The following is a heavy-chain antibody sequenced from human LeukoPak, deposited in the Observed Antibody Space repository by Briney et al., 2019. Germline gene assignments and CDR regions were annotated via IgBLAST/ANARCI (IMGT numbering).Heavy chain of an antibody. Sequence: SVKVSCKASGGTFSSYAISWVRQAPGQGLEWMGGIIPIFGTANYAQKFQGRVTITADKSTSTAYMELSSLRSEDTAVYYCARGIIVATSLGYYYYYMDVWGKGTTVTVSS. V-gene: IGHV1-69*06. CDR3: ARGIIVATSLGYYYYYMDV. J-gene: IGHJ6*03. D-gene: IGHD5-12*01. CDR1: GGTFSSYA. CDR2: IIPIFGTA.